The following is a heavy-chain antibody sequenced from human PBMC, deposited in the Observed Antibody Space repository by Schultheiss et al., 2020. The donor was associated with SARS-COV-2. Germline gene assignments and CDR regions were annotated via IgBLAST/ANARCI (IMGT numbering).Heavy chain of an antibody. V-gene: IGHV3-30*03. CDR2: ISYDGSNK. CDR1: GFTFSSYG. CDR3: AREGEFHYGMDV. Sequence: GGSLRLSCAASGFTFSSYGMHWVRQAPGKGLEWVAVISYDGSNKYYADSVKGRFTISRDNAKNSLYLQMNSLRAEDTAVYYCAREGEFHYGMDVWGQGTTVTVSS. J-gene: IGHJ6*02. D-gene: IGHD2-21*01.